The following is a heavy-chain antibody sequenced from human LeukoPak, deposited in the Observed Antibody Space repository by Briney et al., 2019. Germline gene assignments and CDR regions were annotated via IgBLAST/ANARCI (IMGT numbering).Heavy chain of an antibody. CDR1: GFTFSSYE. Sequence: GGSLRLSCAASGFTFSSYEMNWVRQAPGKGLEWVSYISSGGSTIYYADSVKGRFTISRDNAKNSLYLQMNSLRAEDTAVYYCASREKWELPPDAFDIWGQGTMVTVSS. CDR3: ASREKWELPPDAFDI. J-gene: IGHJ3*02. D-gene: IGHD1-26*01. CDR2: ISSGGSTI. V-gene: IGHV3-48*03.